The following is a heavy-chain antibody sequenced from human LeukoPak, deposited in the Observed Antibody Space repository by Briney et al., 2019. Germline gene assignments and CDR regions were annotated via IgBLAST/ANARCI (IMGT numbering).Heavy chain of an antibody. V-gene: IGHV3-23*01. CDR3: AKVSPHPRVRRVTDDY. D-gene: IGHD3-10*01. Sequence: GGSLRLSCAASGFTFSSYAMSWVRQAPGKGLEWVSAISGSGGSTYYADSVKGRVTISRDNSKNTLYPQMNSLRAQDTDVYYCAKVSPHPRVRRVTDDYWGQGTLVTVSS. CDR1: GFTFSSYA. J-gene: IGHJ4*02. CDR2: ISGSGGST.